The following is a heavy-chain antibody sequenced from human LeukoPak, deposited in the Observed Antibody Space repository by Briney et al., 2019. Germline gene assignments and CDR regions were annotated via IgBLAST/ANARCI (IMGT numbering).Heavy chain of an antibody. Sequence: SETLSLTCTVSGGSISSYYWSWIRQPPGKGLEWIGYIYYSGSTNYNPSLKSRVTISVDTSKNQFSLKLSSVTAADTAVYYCARHLMKRSSPLGYWGQGTLVTVSS. V-gene: IGHV4-59*08. J-gene: IGHJ4*02. D-gene: IGHD6-6*01. CDR2: IYYSGST. CDR1: GGSISSYY. CDR3: ARHLMKRSSPLGY.